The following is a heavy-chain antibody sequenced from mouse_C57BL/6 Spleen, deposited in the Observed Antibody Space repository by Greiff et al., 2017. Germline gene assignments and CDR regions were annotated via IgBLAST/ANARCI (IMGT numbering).Heavy chain of an antibody. Sequence: VQLQQSGPELVKPGASVKISCKASGYTFTDYYMNWVKQSHGKSLEWIGDINPNNGGTSYNQKFKGKATLTVDKSSSTAYMELRSLTSEDSAVYYCARWYYYGSSYYAMDYWGQGTSVTVSS. CDR1: GYTFTDYY. D-gene: IGHD1-1*01. V-gene: IGHV1-26*01. CDR2: INPNNGGT. CDR3: ARWYYYGSSYYAMDY. J-gene: IGHJ4*01.